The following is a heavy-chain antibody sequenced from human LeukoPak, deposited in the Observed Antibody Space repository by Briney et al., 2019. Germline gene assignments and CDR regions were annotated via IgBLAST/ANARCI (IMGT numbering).Heavy chain of an antibody. V-gene: IGHV4-59*01. Sequence: PSETLSLTCTVSGLSITTYYWSWIRQPPGNGLEWIGLIHYSDSTTYNPSLKSRVTISVDTSKNQFFLHLSSVTAADTAVYYCARDIREVGESHYFDYWGQGTLVTVTS. J-gene: IGHJ4*02. D-gene: IGHD1-26*01. CDR3: ARDIREVGESHYFDY. CDR1: GLSITTYY. CDR2: IHYSDST.